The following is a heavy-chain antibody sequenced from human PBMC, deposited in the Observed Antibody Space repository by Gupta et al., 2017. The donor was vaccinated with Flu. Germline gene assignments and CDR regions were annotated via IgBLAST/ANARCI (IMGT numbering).Heavy chain of an antibody. J-gene: IGHJ3*02. Sequence: QVQLVESGGAVVQPGGSLRLSCATSGFTFNNFGMPWVRQAPGKGLEWVAVVWYDGSIKYYLQSVRSRFTIGRDNSRNTVYLEMNSLGAEDTGVYYCTRGWCGGDFDAFHIWGQGTMVTVSS. CDR1: GFTFNNFG. V-gene: IGHV3-33*01. CDR3: TRGWCGGDFDAFHI. CDR2: VWYDGSIK. D-gene: IGHD2-21*02.